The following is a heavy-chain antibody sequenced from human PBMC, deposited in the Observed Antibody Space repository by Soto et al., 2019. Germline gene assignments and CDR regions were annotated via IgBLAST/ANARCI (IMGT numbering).Heavy chain of an antibody. D-gene: IGHD3-10*01. CDR2: INPSGGST. Sequence: ASVKVSCKASGYTFTSYYMHWLLQAPGQGLEWMGIINPSGGSTSYAQKFQGRVTMTRDTSTSTVYMELSSLRSEDTAVYHCARDYMVRGVIILPFDYWGQGTLVTVSS. J-gene: IGHJ4*02. CDR1: GYTFTSYY. V-gene: IGHV1-46*01. CDR3: ARDYMVRGVIILPFDY.